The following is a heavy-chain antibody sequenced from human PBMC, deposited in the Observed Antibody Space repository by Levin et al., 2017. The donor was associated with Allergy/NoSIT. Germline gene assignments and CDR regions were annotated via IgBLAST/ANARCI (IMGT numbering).Heavy chain of an antibody. D-gene: IGHD6-6*01. CDR2: IKQDGSEK. V-gene: IGHV3-7*01. J-gene: IGHJ4*02. CDR3: ARDTIAALAIDY. CDR1: GFTFSSYW. Sequence: GESLKISCAASGFTFSSYWMSWVRQAPGKGLEWVANIKQDGSEKYYVDSVKGRFTISRDNAKNSLYLQMNSLRAEDTAVYYCARDTIAALAIDYWGQGTLVTVSS.